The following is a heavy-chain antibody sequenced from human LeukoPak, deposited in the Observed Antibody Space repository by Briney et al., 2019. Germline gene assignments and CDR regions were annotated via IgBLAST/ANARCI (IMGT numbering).Heavy chain of an antibody. V-gene: IGHV1-8*03. CDR3: ARWYYDFWSGYGQINWFDP. CDR1: GYTFTSYS. J-gene: IGHJ5*02. Sequence: ASVKVSCKASGYTFTSYSINWVRQATGQGLEWMGWMNPNSGNTGYAQKFQGRVTITRNTSISTAYRELSSLRSEDTAVYYCARWYYDFWSGYGQINWFDPWGQGTLVTVSS. CDR2: MNPNSGNT. D-gene: IGHD3-3*01.